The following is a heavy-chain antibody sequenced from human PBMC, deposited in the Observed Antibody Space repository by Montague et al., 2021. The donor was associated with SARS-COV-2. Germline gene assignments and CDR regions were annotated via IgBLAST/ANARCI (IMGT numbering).Heavy chain of an antibody. CDR2: IHHGGST. D-gene: IGHD3-10*01. J-gene: IGHJ6*03. Sequence: SETRSLTCAVHGGSFSTYSWNWIRQPPGKGLEWIGEIHHGGSTNYNPSLKSRVTISADTSKNQFSLKLTSVAAADTAVYYCARLGDGVVPSPILGVGPYYSYYYMDVWGKGTTGTVSS. CDR1: GGSFSTYS. CDR3: ARLGDGVVPSPILGVGPYYSYYYMDV. V-gene: IGHV4-34*01.